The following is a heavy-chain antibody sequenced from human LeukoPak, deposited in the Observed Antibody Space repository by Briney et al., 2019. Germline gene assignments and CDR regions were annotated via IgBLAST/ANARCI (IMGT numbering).Heavy chain of an antibody. V-gene: IGHV4-31*11. D-gene: IGHD5-12*01. CDR3: ARGSAGYSGSQGV. Sequence: SETLSLTCAVYGGSFSGYYWSWIRQHPGKGLEWIGYIYYSGSTYYNPSLKGRVTISVDTSKNQFSLKLSSVTAADTAVYYCARGSAGYSGSQGVWGQGTTVTVSS. CDR1: GGSFSGYY. J-gene: IGHJ6*02. CDR2: IYYSGST.